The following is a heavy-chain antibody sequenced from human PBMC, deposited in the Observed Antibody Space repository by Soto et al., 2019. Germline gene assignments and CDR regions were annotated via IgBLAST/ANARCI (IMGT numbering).Heavy chain of an antibody. CDR2: LSGSTGNA. CDR3: AKDRYSSSTGEFDY. Sequence: GGSLRLSGAASGFTFSIYAMSWVLQVPGKGLEWVSALSGSTGNAYYADSVKGRVTISRDNSKNTLYLQMNSLRGEDTAVYYCAKDRYSSSTGEFDYWGQGTLVTVSS. D-gene: IGHD6-6*01. CDR1: GFTFSIYA. J-gene: IGHJ4*02. V-gene: IGHV3-23*01.